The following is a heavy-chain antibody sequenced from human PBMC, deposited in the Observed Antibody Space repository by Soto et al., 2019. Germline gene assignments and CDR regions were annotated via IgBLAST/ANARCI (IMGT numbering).Heavy chain of an antibody. J-gene: IGHJ4*02. V-gene: IGHV4-34*01. D-gene: IGHD3-22*01. CDR2: INHSGST. CDR3: ARLQPGDYYDSSGYHEDY. CDR1: GGSFSGYY. Sequence: QVQLQQWGAGLLKPSETLSLTCAVYGGSFSGYYWSWIRQPPGKGLEWIGEINHSGSTNYNPSLKSRVTISVDTSKNQFSLKLSSVTAADTAVYYCARLQPGDYYDSSGYHEDYWGQGTLVTVSS.